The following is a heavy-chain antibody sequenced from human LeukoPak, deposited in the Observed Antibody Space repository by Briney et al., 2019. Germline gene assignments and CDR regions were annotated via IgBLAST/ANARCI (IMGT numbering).Heavy chain of an antibody. J-gene: IGHJ6*03. V-gene: IGHV4-59*12. CDR2: IYYSGST. Sequence: SETLSLTCTVSGGSISSYYWSWIRQPPGKGLEWIGYIYYSGSTNYNPSLKSRVTISVDTSKNQFSLKLSSVTAADTAVYYCASTVTTRVYYYYYYMDVWGKGTTVTVSS. D-gene: IGHD4-17*01. CDR3: ASTVTTRVYYYYYYMDV. CDR1: GGSISSYY.